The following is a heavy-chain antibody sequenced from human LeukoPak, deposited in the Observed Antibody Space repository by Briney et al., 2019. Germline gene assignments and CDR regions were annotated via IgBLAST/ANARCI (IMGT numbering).Heavy chain of an antibody. Sequence: GSLRLSCAASGFTFSSYAMSWVRQAPGKGLERIGEINHSGSTNYNPSLKSRVTISVDTSKNQFSLKLSSVTAADTAVYYCARGPQYYYDSSGYSFDYWGQGTLVTVSS. J-gene: IGHJ4*02. V-gene: IGHV4-34*01. CDR3: ARGPQYYYDSSGYSFDY. CDR2: INHSGST. CDR1: GFTFSSYA. D-gene: IGHD3-22*01.